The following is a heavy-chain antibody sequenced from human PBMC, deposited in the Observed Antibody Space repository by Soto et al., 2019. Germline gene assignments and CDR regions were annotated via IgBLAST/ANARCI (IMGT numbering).Heavy chain of an antibody. V-gene: IGHV4-61*01. CDR2: IHVSGST. CDR3: ARDGHGRDV. Sequence: SETLSLTSTVSGGSVSSGSYQWTWIRQPPGKGLEWIGYIHVSGSTNDNPSLKGRVTMSIDTSKNQFSLKLSSVTEADTAVYYCARDGHGRDVWGQGTKVTVS. CDR1: GGSVSSGSYQ. J-gene: IGHJ6*02.